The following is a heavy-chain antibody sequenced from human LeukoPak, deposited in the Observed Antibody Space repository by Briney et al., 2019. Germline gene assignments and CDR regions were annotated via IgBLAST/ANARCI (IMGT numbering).Heavy chain of an antibody. Sequence: ASVKVSCKTSGYPFTTYEINWVRQAAGQGLEWLGWVHPDTGYADYAQKFQGRVTMTSDTSISTAYMELSSLRSDDTAVYFCARGPRNDPWGQGTLVTVSS. J-gene: IGHJ5*02. CDR1: GYPFTTYE. CDR3: ARGPRNDP. D-gene: IGHD1-14*01. CDR2: VHPDTGYA. V-gene: IGHV1-8*01.